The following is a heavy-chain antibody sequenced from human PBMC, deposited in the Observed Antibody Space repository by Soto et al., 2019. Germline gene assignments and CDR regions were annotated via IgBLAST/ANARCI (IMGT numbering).Heavy chain of an antibody. D-gene: IGHD2-15*01. CDR3: ARSPLVVVAATLSYYFDY. V-gene: IGHV1-69*04. CDR1: GYTFTSYG. Sequence: GASVEVSCKASGYTFTSYGISWVRQDPGQGLEWMGRIIPILGIANYAQKFQGRVTITADKSTSTAYMELSSLRSEDTAVYYCARSPLVVVAATLSYYFDYWGQGTLVTVSS. CDR2: IIPILGIA. J-gene: IGHJ4*02.